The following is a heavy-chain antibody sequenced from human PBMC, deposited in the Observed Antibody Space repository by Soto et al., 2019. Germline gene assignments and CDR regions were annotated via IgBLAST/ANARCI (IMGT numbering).Heavy chain of an antibody. V-gene: IGHV5-51*01. CDR2: IHPGDSDT. Sequence: GESLQISCKGSGYTFTDYLIGWGRQLPVKGLEWMGIIHPGDSDTRYSPSFQGHVTITVDKSTSTAYLQWNTLKASDTAMYYCQIHISNVGAQQESFDVRGQRSTVTVAS. CDR1: GYTFTDYL. D-gene: IGHD4-4*01. J-gene: IGHJ6*02. CDR3: QIHISNVGAQQESFDV.